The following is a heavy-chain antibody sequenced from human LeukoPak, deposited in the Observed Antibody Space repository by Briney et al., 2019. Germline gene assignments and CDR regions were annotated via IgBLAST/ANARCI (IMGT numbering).Heavy chain of an antibody. Sequence: SQTLSLTCAISGDSVSRNSAAWSWIRQSPSRGLEWLGRTYYRSKWYNDYALSVKSRITIDADTSKNQYSLQLSSVTPEDTAVYYCARIQTPFVASHAFDIWGQGTMVTVSS. CDR1: GDSVSRNSAA. J-gene: IGHJ3*02. CDR2: TYYRSKWYN. D-gene: IGHD2-21*01. V-gene: IGHV6-1*01. CDR3: ARIQTPFVASHAFDI.